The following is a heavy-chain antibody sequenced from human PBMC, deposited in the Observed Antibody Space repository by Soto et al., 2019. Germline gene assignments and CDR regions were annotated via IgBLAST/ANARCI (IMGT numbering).Heavy chain of an antibody. V-gene: IGHV1-8*01. Sequence: QVQLVQSGSEVKKPGASVKVSCKTSGYTFTSYAINWVRQATGQGLEWMGWMNPNSGNTAYAQKFQGRVTMTRNPFISTAYMELSSLRSEDTAVYYCARESSSGAFDLWGQGTMVTVSS. CDR1: GYTFTSYA. D-gene: IGHD1-26*01. J-gene: IGHJ3*01. CDR3: ARESSSGAFDL. CDR2: MNPNSGNT.